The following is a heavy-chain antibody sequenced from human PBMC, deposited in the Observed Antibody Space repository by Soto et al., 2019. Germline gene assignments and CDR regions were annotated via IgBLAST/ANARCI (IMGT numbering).Heavy chain of an antibody. CDR3: AKDTLYPVVSYFYYGLDV. CDR1: GFVFADYG. CDR2: ISFDGTNK. J-gene: IGHJ6*02. D-gene: IGHD2-8*01. Sequence: GGSLRLSCAASGFVFADYGGHWVLQAPGKRLEWVAVISFDGTNKFYADSVKGRVTISRDNSNNTLYLQMRSLRTGDTAVYYCAKDTLYPVVSYFYYGLDVWGQGATVTVSS. V-gene: IGHV3-30*18.